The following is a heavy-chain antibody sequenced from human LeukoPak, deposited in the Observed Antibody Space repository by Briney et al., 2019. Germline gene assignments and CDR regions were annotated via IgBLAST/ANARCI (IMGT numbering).Heavy chain of an antibody. V-gene: IGHV1-18*01. CDR3: ARDMGTSFCTNGVCYAEAFDI. D-gene: IGHD2-8*01. J-gene: IGHJ3*02. CDR1: GYTFTSYG. CDR2: ISGYNGNT. Sequence: ASVKVSCKASGYTFTSYGISWVRQAPGQGLEWMGWISGYNGNTNYAQKLQGRVTMTTDTSTSTAYMELRSLRSDDTAVYYCARDMGTSFCTNGVCYAEAFDIWGQGTMVTVSS.